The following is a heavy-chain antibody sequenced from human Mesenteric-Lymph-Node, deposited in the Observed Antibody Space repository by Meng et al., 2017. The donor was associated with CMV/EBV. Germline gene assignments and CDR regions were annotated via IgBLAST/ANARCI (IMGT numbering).Heavy chain of an antibody. V-gene: IGHV4-34*01. J-gene: IGHJ4*02. Sequence: SETLSLTCAVYGGSFSGYYWSWIRQPPGKGLEWIGEINHSGSTNYNPSLKSRVTISVDTSKNQFSLKLSSVTAADTAVYYCARGGWRGAAQLGYWGQGTLVTVSS. D-gene: IGHD1-1*01. CDR3: ARGGWRGAAQLGY. CDR2: INHSGST. CDR1: GGSFSGYY.